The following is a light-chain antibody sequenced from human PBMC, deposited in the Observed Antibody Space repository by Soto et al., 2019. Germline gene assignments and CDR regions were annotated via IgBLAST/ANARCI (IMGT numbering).Light chain of an antibody. V-gene: IGLV2-11*01. CDR2: DVS. CDR1: SSDVGGYDS. Sequence: QSVLTQPRSVSGSPGQSVTISCTGTSSDVGGYDSVSWYQQHPGKAPKLMIYDVSKRPSGVPDRFSGSKSGNTASLTISGLQAEDEADYFCSSYSRRSTYVFGTGTKVTVL. CDR3: SSYSRRSTYV. J-gene: IGLJ1*01.